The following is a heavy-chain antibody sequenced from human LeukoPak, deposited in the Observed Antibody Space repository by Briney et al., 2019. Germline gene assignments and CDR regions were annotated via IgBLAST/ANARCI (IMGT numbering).Heavy chain of an antibody. D-gene: IGHD3-3*01. Sequence: GGSLRLSCAASGFTFSSYSMNWVRQAPGKGLEWVSYISSSSSDIYYVDSVKGRFTISRDNAKKLLYLQMNSLRAEDTAVYYCARPYYDFWSCYPTDAFDIWGRGTMVTVSS. CDR3: ARPYYDFWSCYPTDAFDI. CDR2: ISSSSSDI. J-gene: IGHJ3*02. V-gene: IGHV3-21*01. CDR1: GFTFSSYS.